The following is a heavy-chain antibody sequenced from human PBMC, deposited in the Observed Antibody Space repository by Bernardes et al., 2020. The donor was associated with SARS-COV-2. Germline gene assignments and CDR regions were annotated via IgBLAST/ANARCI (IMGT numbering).Heavy chain of an antibody. CDR3: ARDPRGYYYYGMDV. Sequence: SETLSLTCAVYGGSFSGYYWSWIRQPPGKGLEWIGEINHSGSTNYNPSLKSRVTISVDTSKNQFSLKLSSVTAADTAVYYCARDPRGYYYYGMDVWGQGTTVTVSS. D-gene: IGHD3-10*01. CDR1: GGSFSGYY. CDR2: INHSGST. V-gene: IGHV4-34*01. J-gene: IGHJ6*02.